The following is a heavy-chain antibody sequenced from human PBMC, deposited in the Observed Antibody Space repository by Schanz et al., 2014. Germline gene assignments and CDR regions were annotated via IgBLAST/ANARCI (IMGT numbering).Heavy chain of an antibody. CDR2: MYINSGST. CDR1: GFTVITNY. CDR3: ARDGGRDGYNLAFDV. J-gene: IGHJ3*01. V-gene: IGHV3-53*01. D-gene: IGHD5-12*01. Sequence: EVQLVESGGGLIQPGGSLRLSCAVSGFTVITNYMSWVRQAPGKGLEWISSMYINSGSTQYADSVKGRFIISRDSSKNTLFLQMNSLRAEDTAVYFCARDGGRDGYNLAFDVWGQGTLVTVSS.